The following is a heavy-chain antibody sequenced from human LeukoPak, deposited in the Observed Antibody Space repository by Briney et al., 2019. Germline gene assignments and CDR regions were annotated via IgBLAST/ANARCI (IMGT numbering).Heavy chain of an antibody. D-gene: IGHD6-13*01. J-gene: IGHJ4*02. CDR3: ARSDTHHIHSSSWHFDC. CDR2: SSYSGSS. Sequence: SETLSLTCSVSGGSIGTNYWSWIRQVPGKGLEWIGYSSYSGSSNYNPSLKSRVTISVDTSKTQFSLYLNSVTAADTAVYYCARSDTHHIHSSSWHFDCWGRGTLVTVSS. CDR1: GGSIGTNY. V-gene: IGHV4-59*01.